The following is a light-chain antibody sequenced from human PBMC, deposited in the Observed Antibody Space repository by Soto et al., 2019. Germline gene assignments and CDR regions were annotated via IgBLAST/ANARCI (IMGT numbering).Light chain of an antibody. V-gene: IGKV3-20*01. CDR1: QSVSSSY. CDR2: GAS. J-gene: IGKJ4*01. Sequence: EIVLTQSPGTLSLSPGERATLSCRASQSVSSSYLAWHQQKPGQAPRLLIYGASSRATGIPDRFSGSGSGTDFTLTISRLEPEDFAVYYCQQYGSFGGGTKVEIK. CDR3: QQYGS.